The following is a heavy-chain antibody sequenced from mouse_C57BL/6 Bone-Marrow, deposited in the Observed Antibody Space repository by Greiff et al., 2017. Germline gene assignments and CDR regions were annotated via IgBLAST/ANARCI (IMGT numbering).Heavy chain of an antibody. J-gene: IGHJ3*01. V-gene: IGHV1-64*01. CDR2: IHPNSGST. CDR1: GYTFTRYW. Sequence: VQLQQPGAELVKPGASVKLSCKASGYTFTRYWMHWVKQRPGQGLEWIGMIHPNSGSTNYNEKFKSKATLTVDKSSSTAYMQLSSLTSEDSAVYYCARWYYGSSSAWFAYWGQGTLVTVSA. D-gene: IGHD1-1*01. CDR3: ARWYYGSSSAWFAY.